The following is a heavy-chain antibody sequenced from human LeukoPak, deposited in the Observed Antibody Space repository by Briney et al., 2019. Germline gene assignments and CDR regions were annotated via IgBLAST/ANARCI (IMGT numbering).Heavy chain of an antibody. V-gene: IGHV3-30*18. Sequence: PGRSLRLSCAVSGFTFSAYGMHWVRQTPGKGLEWVAVISYDGSNKYYADSVKGRFTISRDNSKNTVYLQMNSLRAEDTAVYYCAKDGIVGATNPSTMDYWGQGTLVTVSA. D-gene: IGHD1-26*01. CDR3: AKDGIVGATNPSTMDY. CDR2: ISYDGSNK. CDR1: GFTFSAYG. J-gene: IGHJ4*02.